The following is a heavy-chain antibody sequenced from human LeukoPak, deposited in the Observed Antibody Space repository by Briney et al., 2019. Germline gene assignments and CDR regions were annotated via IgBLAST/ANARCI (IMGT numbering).Heavy chain of an antibody. Sequence: PGGSLRLSCSASGFTFSAYAVHWVRQAPGQGLEYVSAISSHGGSTYYADSVKGRFTISRDNSKNTLYLQMSSLRPEDTAVYYCVKDRFKWNYRRNGMDVWGQGTTVTVSS. CDR3: VKDRFKWNYRRNGMDV. CDR1: GFTFSAYA. CDR2: ISSHGGST. J-gene: IGHJ6*02. D-gene: IGHD1-7*01. V-gene: IGHV3-64D*09.